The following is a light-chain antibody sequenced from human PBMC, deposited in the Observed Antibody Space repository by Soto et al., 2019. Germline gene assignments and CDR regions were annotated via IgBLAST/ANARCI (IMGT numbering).Light chain of an antibody. CDR2: FIS. CDR3: AAWDVSLNGPV. Sequence: QSVLTQPPSASGTPGQRVTISCSGSTSNIGSNTVNWYQQLPGTAPKLLIYFISQRPSGVPDRFSGSRSGTSASLAISGLQSEDEADYYCAAWDVSLNGPVFGGGTKLTVL. CDR1: TSNIGSNT. J-gene: IGLJ2*01. V-gene: IGLV1-44*01.